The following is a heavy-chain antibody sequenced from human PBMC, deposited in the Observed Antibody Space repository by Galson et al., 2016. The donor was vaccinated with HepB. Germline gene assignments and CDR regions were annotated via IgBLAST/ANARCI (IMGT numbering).Heavy chain of an antibody. D-gene: IGHD2-2*01. CDR3: VRGLRRYCTSLSCPHFDH. J-gene: IGHJ4*02. V-gene: IGHV1-18*04. Sequence: SVKVSCKASGYSFSGYGISWVRQAPGQGPEWIGWISGSNGVTKYAHKFKGRVAVTTDTSTGTTYMEMRSLRSDDSAVYYCVRGLRRYCTSLSCPHFDHWGQGALITVSS. CDR1: GYSFSGYG. CDR2: ISGSNGVT.